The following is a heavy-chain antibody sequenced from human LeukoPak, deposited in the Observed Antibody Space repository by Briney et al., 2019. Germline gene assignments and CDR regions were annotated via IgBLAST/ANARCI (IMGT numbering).Heavy chain of an antibody. D-gene: IGHD4-17*01. CDR2: IRYDGSNK. J-gene: IGHJ3*02. CDR1: GFTFSSYG. Sequence: GGSLRLSCAASGFTFSSYGMHWVRQAPGKGLEWVAFIRYDGSNKYYADSVKGRFTISRDNSKNTLYLQMNSLRAEDTAVYYCAKDVTVTKVGAFDIWGQGTMVTVSS. V-gene: IGHV3-30*02. CDR3: AKDVTVTKVGAFDI.